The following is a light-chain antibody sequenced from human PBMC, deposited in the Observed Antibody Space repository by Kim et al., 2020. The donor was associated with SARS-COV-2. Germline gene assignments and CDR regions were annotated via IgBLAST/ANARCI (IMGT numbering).Light chain of an antibody. CDR1: QTVSSDY. J-gene: IGKJ1*01. Sequence: SPGERATRSCWASQTVSSDYLVWYQQKPGQSPRLLIYDTSTRVTGIPNRFSGRGSGTNFTLTIGRLEPEDSAIYYCQQYASLPRTYGQGTKVDIK. V-gene: IGKV3-20*01. CDR2: DTS. CDR3: QQYASLPRT.